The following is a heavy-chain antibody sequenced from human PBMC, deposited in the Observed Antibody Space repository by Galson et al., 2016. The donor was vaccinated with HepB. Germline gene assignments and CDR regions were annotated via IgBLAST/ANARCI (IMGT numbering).Heavy chain of an antibody. D-gene: IGHD5-18*01. V-gene: IGHV3-23*01. CDR3: ATPRGYSYGYWDDTTTDY. J-gene: IGHJ4*02. Sequence: SLRLSCAASEFTFTSYAMSWVRQAPGKGLEWVSSINNSGGRTHYADSVRGRFTISRDNSKNTLFLQMNSLRAEDTAVYYCATPRGYSYGYWDDTTTDYWGQGTLVTVSS. CDR2: INNSGGRT. CDR1: EFTFTSYA.